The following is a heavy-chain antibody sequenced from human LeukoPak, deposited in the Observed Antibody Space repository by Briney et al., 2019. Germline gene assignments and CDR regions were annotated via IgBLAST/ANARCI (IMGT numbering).Heavy chain of an antibody. CDR1: GFTFSTYA. Sequence: GGSLRLSCVASGFTFSTYALSWVRQAPGKGLGWVSGVGGSGDRTYYADSVKGRFTISRDNSKNTLFLHMDSLRAEDTAVYHCARSRYSGYDRDFYYGMDVWGQGTTVTVSS. CDR3: ARSRYSGYDRDFYYGMDV. V-gene: IGHV3-23*01. J-gene: IGHJ6*02. CDR2: VGGSGDRT. D-gene: IGHD5-12*01.